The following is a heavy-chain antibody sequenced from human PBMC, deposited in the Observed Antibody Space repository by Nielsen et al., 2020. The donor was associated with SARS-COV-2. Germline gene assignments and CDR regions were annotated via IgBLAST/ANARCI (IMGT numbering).Heavy chain of an antibody. D-gene: IGHD2-2*01. CDR3: ARDIAIVVVPAAIHGYQDAFDI. CDR1: GGSISSGGYY. Sequence: SETLSLTCTVSGGSISSGGYYWSWIRQHPGKGLEWIGYINYSGSTYYNPSLKSRVTISVDTSKNQFSLKLSSVTAADTAVYYCARDIAIVVVPAAIHGYQDAFDIWGQGTMVTVSS. CDR2: INYSGST. J-gene: IGHJ3*02. V-gene: IGHV4-31*03.